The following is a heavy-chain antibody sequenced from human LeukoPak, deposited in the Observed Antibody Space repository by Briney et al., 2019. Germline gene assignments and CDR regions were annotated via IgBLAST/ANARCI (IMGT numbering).Heavy chain of an antibody. J-gene: IGHJ4*02. CDR3: ARLANDYYGVLLDY. CDR2: IYYSGST. D-gene: IGHD4-17*01. CDR1: GGSISSYY. Sequence: ETLSLPCTVSGGSISSYYWSWIRQPPGKGLEWIGSIYYSGSTNYNPSLKSRVTISVDTTKNQFSLKLSSVTAADTAVYYCARLANDYYGVLLDYWGQGTLVTVSS. V-gene: IGHV4-59*01.